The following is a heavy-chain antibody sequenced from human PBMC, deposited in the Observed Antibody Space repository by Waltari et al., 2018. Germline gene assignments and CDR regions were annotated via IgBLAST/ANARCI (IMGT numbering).Heavy chain of an antibody. Sequence: EVQMVESGGGLVQPGGSLRLSCVASGFTFSNYYIHWVRQAQGKGLEWVGLIRNKANSYTAEYDAAVKGRFTISRDDSKNTLYLQMGSLRTEDTAVYYCSPGLFGNSLDVWGRGILVTVSS. CDR3: SPGLFGNSLDV. CDR2: IRNKANSYTA. V-gene: IGHV3-72*01. CDR1: GFTFSNYY. J-gene: IGHJ4*02. D-gene: IGHD3-22*01.